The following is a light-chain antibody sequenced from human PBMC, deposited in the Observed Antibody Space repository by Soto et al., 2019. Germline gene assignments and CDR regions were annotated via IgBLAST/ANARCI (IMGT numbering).Light chain of an antibody. CDR3: QQYPGYT. J-gene: IGKJ2*01. V-gene: IGKV3-20*01. CDR1: QSVSSSY. Sequence: EIVLTQSPGTLSLSPGERATLSCRASQSVSSSYLAWYQQKPGQAPRLLIYGASSRATGIPDRFSGSASGTDFPLTISRLEPEDFAVYYCQQYPGYTFGQGTKLEIK. CDR2: GAS.